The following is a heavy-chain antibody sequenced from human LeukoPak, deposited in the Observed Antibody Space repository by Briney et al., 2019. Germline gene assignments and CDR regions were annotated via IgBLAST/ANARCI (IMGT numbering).Heavy chain of an antibody. J-gene: IGHJ4*02. CDR1: GDSVSSNSAA. Sequence: SQTLSLTCAIAGDSVSSNSAAWNWIRQSPSRGLEWLGRTYYRSKWYNDYAVSVKSRITINPDTSKNQFSLHLNSVTPGDTAVYYCARDEQQLVRPFDYWGQGTLVTVSS. D-gene: IGHD6-13*01. CDR2: TYYRSKWYN. V-gene: IGHV6-1*01. CDR3: ARDEQQLVRPFDY.